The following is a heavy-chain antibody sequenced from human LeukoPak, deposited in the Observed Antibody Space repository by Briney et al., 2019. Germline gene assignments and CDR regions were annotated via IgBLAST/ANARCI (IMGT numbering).Heavy chain of an antibody. Sequence: GGSLRLSCEASGFTFSNYGMNWVRQAPGRGLEWLSYISGSGSSIYYADSVKGRFTISRDNSQNTLFLQMNSLRAEDTAMYYCARDAQRGFDYSNSLEYWGHGTLVTVSS. V-gene: IGHV3-48*01. CDR2: ISGSGSSI. D-gene: IGHD4-11*01. CDR1: GFTFSNYG. CDR3: ARDAQRGFDYSNSLEY. J-gene: IGHJ4*01.